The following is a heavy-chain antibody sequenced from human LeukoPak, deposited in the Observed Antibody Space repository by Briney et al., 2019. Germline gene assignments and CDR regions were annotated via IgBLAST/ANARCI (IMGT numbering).Heavy chain of an antibody. CDR3: ARGQRRFRELLYRLKPENGLDY. CDR1: GGSFSGYY. Sequence: SETLSLTCAVYGGSFSGYYWSWIRQPPGKGLEWIGEINHSGSTNYNPSLKSRVTISVDTSKNQFSLRLSSVTAADTAVYYCARGQRRFRELLYRLKPENGLDYWGQGTLVTVSS. CDR2: INHSGST. J-gene: IGHJ4*02. D-gene: IGHD3-10*01. V-gene: IGHV4-34*01.